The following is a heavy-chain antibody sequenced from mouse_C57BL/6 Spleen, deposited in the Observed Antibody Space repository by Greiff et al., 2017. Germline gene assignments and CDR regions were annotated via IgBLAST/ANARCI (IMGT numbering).Heavy chain of an antibody. V-gene: IGHV1-62-2*01. Sequence: QVQLQQSGAELVKPGASVTLSCKASGYTFTEYTIHWVKQRSGQGLEWIGWFYPGSGGIKYNEKFKDKATLPADKSSSTVYMELSRLTSEDSAVYSCEGHEISTTWDGACFAYWGQGTLVTVSA. CDR2: FYPGSGGI. J-gene: IGHJ3*01. D-gene: IGHD4-1*01. CDR3: EGHEISTTWDGACFAY. CDR1: GYTFTEYT.